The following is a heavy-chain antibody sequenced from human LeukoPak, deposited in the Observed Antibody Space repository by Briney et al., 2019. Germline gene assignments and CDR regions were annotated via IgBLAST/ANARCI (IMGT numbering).Heavy chain of an antibody. CDR3: AKGYDFWSGYIPY. Sequence: GGSLRLSCAASGFTFSSYSMNWVRQAPGKGLEWVSYISSSSSTIYYADSVKGRFTISRDNAKNSLYLQMNSLRAEDTAVYYCAKGYDFWSGYIPYWGQGTLVTVSS. CDR1: GFTFSSYS. D-gene: IGHD3-3*01. V-gene: IGHV3-48*04. CDR2: ISSSSSTI. J-gene: IGHJ4*02.